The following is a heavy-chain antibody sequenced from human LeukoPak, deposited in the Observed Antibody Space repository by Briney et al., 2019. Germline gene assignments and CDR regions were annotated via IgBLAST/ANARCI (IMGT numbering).Heavy chain of an antibody. CDR2: INAGNGNT. V-gene: IGHV1-3*01. J-gene: IGHJ4*02. CDR3: AREGRRTTDPFDY. CDR1: GYTFTSYA. D-gene: IGHD4-11*01. Sequence: ASVKVSCKASGYTFTSYAMHWVLQAPGQRLEWMGWINAGNGNTKYSQKFQGRVTITRDTSASTAYMELSSLRSEDTAVYYCAREGRRTTDPFDYWGQGTLVTVSS.